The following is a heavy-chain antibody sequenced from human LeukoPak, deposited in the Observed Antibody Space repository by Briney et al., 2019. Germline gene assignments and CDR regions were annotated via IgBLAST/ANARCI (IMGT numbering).Heavy chain of an antibody. Sequence: ASVKVSCQASGYTFTNYDINWVRQAPGEGHEWMGWVKSTDGSTAYARKFQGRVSMTRDTSTNTAHMQLSGLKSEDTAVFYCARGVRGGAGVYSYGFYFDYWGQGTPLTVSS. V-gene: IGHV1-8*01. J-gene: IGHJ4*02. CDR1: GYTFTNYD. D-gene: IGHD5-18*01. CDR2: VKSTDGST. CDR3: ARGVRGGAGVYSYGFYFDY.